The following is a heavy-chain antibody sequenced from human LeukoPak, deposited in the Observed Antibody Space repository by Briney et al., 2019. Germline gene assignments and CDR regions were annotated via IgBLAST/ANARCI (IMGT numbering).Heavy chain of an antibody. CDR3: GKSLGAGGVTSALLDY. Sequence: GGSLRLSCAASGFSFSNYAMNWVRQAPGKGLEWVSSINGRSTDIYYADSVKGRFTISRDNSQNTLFLQMNSLRTEDTAVYYCGKSLGAGGVTSALLDYWGQGTLVTVSS. V-gene: IGHV3-21*01. J-gene: IGHJ4*02. CDR1: GFSFSNYA. D-gene: IGHD2-8*02. CDR2: INGRSTDI.